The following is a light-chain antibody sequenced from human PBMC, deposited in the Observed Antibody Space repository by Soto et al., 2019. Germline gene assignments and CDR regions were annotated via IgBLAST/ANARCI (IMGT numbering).Light chain of an antibody. CDR3: QHYDHLLIT. CDR2: DAS. CDR1: QDITNY. V-gene: IGKV1-33*01. J-gene: IGKJ5*01. Sequence: IQMTQSPSSLSASVGDRVTITCQASQDITNYLNWYQQKPGKAPRLLLYDASSLETGVPSRFSGSGSGTDFTFTISSLQPEDIATYYCQHYDHLLITFGQRTRLEVK.